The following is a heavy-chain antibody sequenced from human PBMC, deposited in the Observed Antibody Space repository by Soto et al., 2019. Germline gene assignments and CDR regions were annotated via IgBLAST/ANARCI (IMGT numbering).Heavy chain of an antibody. Sequence: QVQLVESGGGVVQPGESLRLACEASGFVFSRFGMHWVRQAPGKGLEWVAVIWYDGNNKYYGDSVKGRFTISRDNSKNTVYLQMSRLGVDDTAVYYCVRDDGTAGAGPYYHYALDVWGQGTTVTVSS. CDR2: IWYDGNNK. CDR3: VRDDGTAGAGPYYHYALDV. J-gene: IGHJ6*02. CDR1: GFVFSRFG. V-gene: IGHV3-33*08. D-gene: IGHD6-13*01.